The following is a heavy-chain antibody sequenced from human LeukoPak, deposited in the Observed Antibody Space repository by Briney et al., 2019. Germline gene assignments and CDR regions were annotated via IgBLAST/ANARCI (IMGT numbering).Heavy chain of an antibody. Sequence: PGGSLRLSCVASGITFSSYSMNWVRQAPGKGLEWVSYISRFSGTINYADSVKGRFTISRDNAKNSLYLQMNCLRAEDTAVYYSARDYYSSGSYPFFDPWGQGTLVTVSS. J-gene: IGHJ5*02. V-gene: IGHV3-48*01. D-gene: IGHD3-10*01. CDR2: ISRFSGTI. CDR3: ARDYYSSGSYPFFDP. CDR1: GITFSSYS.